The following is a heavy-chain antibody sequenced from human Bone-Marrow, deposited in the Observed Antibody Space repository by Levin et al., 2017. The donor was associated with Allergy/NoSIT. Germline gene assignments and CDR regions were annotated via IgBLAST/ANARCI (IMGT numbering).Heavy chain of an antibody. J-gene: IGHJ5*02. CDR2: VWYDGNKE. D-gene: IGHD6-19*01. V-gene: IGHV3-33*01. CDR1: GFSFSSFG. CDR3: GRDTSGWYGVVDH. Sequence: GESLKISCAASGFSFSSFGMHWVRQAPGKGLEWVAVVWYDGNKEVYADTVKGRFTISRDNSKNMLYLHMSSLSVEDTAVYYCGRDTSGWYGVVDHWGQGTLVTVSS.